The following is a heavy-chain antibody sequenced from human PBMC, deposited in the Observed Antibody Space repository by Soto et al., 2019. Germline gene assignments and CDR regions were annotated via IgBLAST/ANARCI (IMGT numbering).Heavy chain of an antibody. J-gene: IGHJ6*02. D-gene: IGHD3-22*01. CDR3: ARPIILYYDSSGYPGYYYYGMDV. CDR1: GYSFTSYW. Sequence: PXESLTNSVKCSGYSFTSYWIGLVRQMRGKGLEWMGIIYPGDSDTRYSPSFQGQVTISADKSISTAYLQWSSLKASDTAMYYCARPIILYYDSSGYPGYYYYGMDVWGQGTTVTVSS. CDR2: IYPGDSDT. V-gene: IGHV5-51*03.